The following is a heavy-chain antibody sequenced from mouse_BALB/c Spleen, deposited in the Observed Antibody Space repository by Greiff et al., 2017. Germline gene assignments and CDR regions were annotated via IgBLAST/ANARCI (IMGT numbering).Heavy chain of an antibody. CDR3: ALGGGMDY. V-gene: IGHV14-3*02. CDR2: IDPANGNT. Sequence: EVQGVESGAELVKPGASVKLSCTASGFNIKDTYMHWVKQRPEQGLEWIGRIDPANGNTKYDPKFQGKATITADTSSNTAYLQLSSLTSEDTAVYYCALGGGMDYWGQGTSVTVSS. D-gene: IGHD4-1*01. CDR1: GFNIKDTY. J-gene: IGHJ4*01.